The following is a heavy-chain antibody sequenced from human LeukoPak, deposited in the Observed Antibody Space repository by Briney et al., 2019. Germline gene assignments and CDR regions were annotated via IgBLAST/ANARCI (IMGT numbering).Heavy chain of an antibody. J-gene: IGHJ4*02. CDR3: ARVRYFDWLGPFDY. V-gene: IGHV3-74*01. CDR2: INSDGSST. Sequence: GGSLRLSCAASGFTFSSYWMHWVRQAPGKGLVWVSRINSDGSSTSYADSVKGRFTISRDNAKKSLYLQMNSLRAEDTAVYYCARVRYFDWLGPFDYWGQGTLVTVSS. CDR1: GFTFSSYW. D-gene: IGHD3-9*01.